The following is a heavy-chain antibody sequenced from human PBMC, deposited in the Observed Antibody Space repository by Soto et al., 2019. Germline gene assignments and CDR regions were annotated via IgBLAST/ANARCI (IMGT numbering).Heavy chain of an antibody. D-gene: IGHD3-3*01. J-gene: IGHJ4*02. Sequence: VRRGQSGAGWPNLGASLRFPGKLPGTILNTLASSWLRRPPGQGLEWLGWVSAYSGSTQIAQKFQGRITMTTDTATTTAYMELRSLTSDDTAVYYCARDAGRAYYDFWIGVDYWGQGTLVTVSS. CDR1: GTILNTLA. CDR2: VSAYSGST. V-gene: IGHV1-18*01. CDR3: ARDAGRAYYDFWIGVDY.